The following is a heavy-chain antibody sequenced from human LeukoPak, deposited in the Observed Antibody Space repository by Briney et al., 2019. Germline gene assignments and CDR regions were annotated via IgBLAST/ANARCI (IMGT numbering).Heavy chain of an antibody. J-gene: IGHJ5*02. D-gene: IGHD3-10*01. CDR1: GFTFSSYA. V-gene: IGHV3-23*01. Sequence: SGGSLRLSCAASGFTFSSYAMSWVRQAPGKGLEWVSAICGSGGSTYYADSVKGRFTISRDNSKNTLYLQMNSLRAEDTAVYYCAKGLVRGSERPPMKNWFDPWGQGTLVTVSS. CDR3: AKGLVRGSERPPMKNWFDP. CDR2: ICGSGGST.